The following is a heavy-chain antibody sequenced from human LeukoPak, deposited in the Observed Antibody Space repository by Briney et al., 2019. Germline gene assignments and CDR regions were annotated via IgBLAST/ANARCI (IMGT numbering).Heavy chain of an antibody. V-gene: IGHV3-23*01. J-gene: IGHJ4*02. CDR1: GFTFSSYA. CDR3: AKDKTRPRYYDTLTGYGDY. Sequence: PGGSLRLSCAASGFTFSSYAMSWVRQAPGKGLEWVSAISGSGGSTYYADSVKGRFTISRDNSKNTLYLQMNSLRAEDTAVYYCAKDKTRPRYYDTLTGYGDYWGQGTLVTVSS. CDR2: ISGSGGST. D-gene: IGHD3-9*01.